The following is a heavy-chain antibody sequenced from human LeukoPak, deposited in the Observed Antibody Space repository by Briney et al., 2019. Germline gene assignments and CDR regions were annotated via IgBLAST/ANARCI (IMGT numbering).Heavy chain of an antibody. V-gene: IGHV3-48*04. CDR1: GFTFSSNG. Sequence: PGGSLRLSCAASGFTFSSNGMNWVRQAPGKGLEWVSYISATGGTIYYADSVKGRFTISRDNAKNSLYLQMNSLRAEDTAVYYCAAAPPDRSGYYSYYFDYWGQGTLVTVSS. J-gene: IGHJ4*02. CDR2: ISATGGTI. D-gene: IGHD3-22*01. CDR3: AAAPPDRSGYYSYYFDY.